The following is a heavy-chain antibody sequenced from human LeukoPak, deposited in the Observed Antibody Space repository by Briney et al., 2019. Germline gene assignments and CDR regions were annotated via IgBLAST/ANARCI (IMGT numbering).Heavy chain of an antibody. D-gene: IGHD5-12*01. V-gene: IGHV3-23*01. CDR2: ISGSGGST. CDR3: AKGGGYSGYEIFAY. CDR1: GFNFSSYA. J-gene: IGHJ4*02. Sequence: GGSLLLSCAASGFNFSSYAMSWVRQAPGKVLEWVSAISGSGGSTYYANSVKGRFTMSKDNSKDTLYLQMNSLRAEDTAVYYCAKGGGYSGYEIFAYWGQGTLVTVSS.